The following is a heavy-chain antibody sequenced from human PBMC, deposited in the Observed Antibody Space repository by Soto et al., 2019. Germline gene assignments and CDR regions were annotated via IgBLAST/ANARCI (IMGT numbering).Heavy chain of an antibody. V-gene: IGHV5-51*01. CDR2: IYPGDSDT. CDR3: TVDTAMVTGDYYGMDV. Sequence: PGESLKISCKGSGYSFTSYWIGWVRQMPGKGLEWMGIIYPGDSDTRYSPSFQGQVTISADKSISTAYLQWSSLKASDTAMYYCTVDTAMVTGDYYGMDVWGQGTTVTVS. D-gene: IGHD5-18*01. CDR1: GYSFTSYW. J-gene: IGHJ6*02.